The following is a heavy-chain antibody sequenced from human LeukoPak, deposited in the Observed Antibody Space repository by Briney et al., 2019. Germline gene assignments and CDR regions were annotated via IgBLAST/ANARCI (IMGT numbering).Heavy chain of an antibody. D-gene: IGHD6-13*01. V-gene: IGHV4-31*03. CDR3: ASLRSIAAAAKYYYYGMDV. CDR1: GGSISSGGYY. J-gene: IGHJ6*02. Sequence: SETLSLTCTVSGGSISSGGYYWSWIRQHPGKGLEWIVYIYYSGSTYYNPSLKSRVTISVDTSKNQFSLKLSSVTAADTAVYYCASLRSIAAAAKYYYYGMDVWGQGTTVTVSS. CDR2: IYYSGST.